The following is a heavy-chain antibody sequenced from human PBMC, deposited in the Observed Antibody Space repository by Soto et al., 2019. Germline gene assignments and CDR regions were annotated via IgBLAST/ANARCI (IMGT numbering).Heavy chain of an antibody. J-gene: IGHJ5*02. CDR1: GGSISSYY. CDR2: IYTSGST. CDR3: AREELVTIFGVVTQNWFDP. V-gene: IGHV4-4*07. D-gene: IGHD3-3*01. Sequence: SETLSLTCTVSGGSISSYYWSWIRQPAGKGLEWIGRIYTSGSTNYSPSLKSRVTMSVDTSKNQFSLKLSSVTAADMAVYYCAREELVTIFGVVTQNWFDPWGQGTLVTVSS.